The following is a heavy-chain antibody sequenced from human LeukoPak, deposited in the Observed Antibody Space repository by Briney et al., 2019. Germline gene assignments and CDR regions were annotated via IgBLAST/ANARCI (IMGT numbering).Heavy chain of an antibody. CDR2: ISGSGGNT. CDR3: AKDLGYDYVWGEGNFYDY. D-gene: IGHD3-16*01. Sequence: GGSLRLSCAASGFTFSSYGMSWVRQAPGKGLEWVSVISGSGGNTDYADSVKGRFTISRDNSKSTLYLQMNSLRAEDTAVYYCAKDLGYDYVWGEGNFYDYWGQGTLVTVSS. V-gene: IGHV3-23*01. CDR1: GFTFSSYG. J-gene: IGHJ4*02.